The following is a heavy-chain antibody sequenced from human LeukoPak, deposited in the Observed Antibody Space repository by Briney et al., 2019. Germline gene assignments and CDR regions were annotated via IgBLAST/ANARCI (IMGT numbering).Heavy chain of an antibody. D-gene: IGHD3-22*01. J-gene: IGHJ3*02. V-gene: IGHV3-21*01. CDR2: ISSSSSYI. CDR3: ARDLYYYDSSGPDAFDI. Sequence: GGSLRLSCAASGFTFSSYSMSWVRQAPGKGLEWVSSISSSSSYIYYADSVKGRFTISRDNAKNSLYLQMNSLRAEDTAVYYCARDLYYYDSSGPDAFDIWGQGTMVTVSS. CDR1: GFTFSSYS.